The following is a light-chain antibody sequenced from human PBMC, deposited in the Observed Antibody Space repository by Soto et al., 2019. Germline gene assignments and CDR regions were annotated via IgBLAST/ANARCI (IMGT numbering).Light chain of an antibody. J-gene: IGKJ3*01. CDR2: DGS. Sequence: DIHLTQSPSTLSTSVGARVTITCRASRSVSYWLAWYQQKPGKAPNLLIYDGSTLASGVPPRFSGGGFGTEFTLNISSLQPDDSAMYYCQHYNTYSKAFGPGTRVEIK. CDR3: QHYNTYSKA. CDR1: RSVSYW. V-gene: IGKV1-5*01.